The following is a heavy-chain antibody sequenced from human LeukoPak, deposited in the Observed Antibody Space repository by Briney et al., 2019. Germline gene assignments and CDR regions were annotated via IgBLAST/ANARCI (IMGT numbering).Heavy chain of an antibody. J-gene: IGHJ4*02. D-gene: IGHD3-22*01. CDR3: ARDQSGYQGSSQHFDY. Sequence: GGSLRLSCAASGFTFSSYSMNWVRQAPGKGLEWVSYISSSSSTIYYADSVKGRFTISRDNAKNSLYLQMNSLRAEDTAVYYCARDQSGYQGSSQHFDYWGQGTLVTVSS. CDR2: ISSSSSTI. CDR1: GFTFSSYS. V-gene: IGHV3-48*04.